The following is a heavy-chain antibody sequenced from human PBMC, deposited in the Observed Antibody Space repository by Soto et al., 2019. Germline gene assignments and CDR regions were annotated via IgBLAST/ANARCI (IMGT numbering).Heavy chain of an antibody. D-gene: IGHD3-16*02. Sequence: PSETLSLTCTVSGGSISSYYWSWIRQPPGKGLEWIGYIYYSGSTNYNPSLKSRVTISVDTSKNQFSLKLSSVTAADTAVYYCARHRIMITFGGVIVGTVFDFSGQGSMV. J-gene: IGHJ3*01. V-gene: IGHV4-59*08. CDR3: ARHRIMITFGGVIVGTVFDF. CDR2: IYYSGST. CDR1: GGSISSYY.